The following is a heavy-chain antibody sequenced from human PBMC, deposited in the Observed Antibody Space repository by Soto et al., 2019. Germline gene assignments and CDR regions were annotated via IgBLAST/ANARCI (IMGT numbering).Heavy chain of an antibody. Sequence: GESLKISCAASGFTFSSYAMSWVRQAPGKGLEWVSAISGSGGSTYYADSVKGRFTISRDNSKNTLYLQMNSLRAEDTAVYYCAKDLVTGLHHDAFDIWGQGTMVTVSS. CDR2: ISGSGGST. J-gene: IGHJ3*02. V-gene: IGHV3-23*01. CDR3: AKDLVTGLHHDAFDI. CDR1: GFTFSSYA. D-gene: IGHD7-27*01.